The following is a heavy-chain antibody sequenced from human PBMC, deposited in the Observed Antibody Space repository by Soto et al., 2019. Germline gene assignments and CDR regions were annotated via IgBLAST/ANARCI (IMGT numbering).Heavy chain of an antibody. CDR1: GYTFTSYG. Sequence: ASVKVSCKASGYTFTSYGISWVRQAPGQGLEWMGWISANNGNTKYAQKVQGRVTMTTDTSSSTAYMELRSLRSDDTAVYYCAREPNYFDYWGQGTLVTVSS. CDR2: ISANNGNT. J-gene: IGHJ4*02. CDR3: AREPNYFDY. V-gene: IGHV1-18*01.